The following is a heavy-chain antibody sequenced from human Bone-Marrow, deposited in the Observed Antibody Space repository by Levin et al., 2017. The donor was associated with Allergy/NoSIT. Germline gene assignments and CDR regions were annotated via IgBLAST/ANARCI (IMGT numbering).Heavy chain of an antibody. CDR2: IKEDGSET. V-gene: IGHV3-7*01. CDR3: TKGIFYYDSRGYFDAFDV. J-gene: IGHJ3*01. Sequence: AGGSLRLSCAASGLTLSSYWMNWVRQAPGKGLEWVANIKEDGSETYYVDSVKGRFTISRDNAKNSLYLQMNSLRAEDTAVYFCTKGIFYYDSRGYFDAFDVWGQGTMVTVSS. D-gene: IGHD3-22*01. CDR1: GLTLSSYW.